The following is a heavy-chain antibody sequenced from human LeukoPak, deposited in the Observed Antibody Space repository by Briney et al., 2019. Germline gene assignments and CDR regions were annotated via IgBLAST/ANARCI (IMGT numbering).Heavy chain of an antibody. V-gene: IGHV4-39*01. J-gene: IGHJ3*02. CDR2: IYYSGST. D-gene: IGHD1-26*01. Sequence: SETLSLTCTVSGGSISSSSYYWGWIRQPPGKGLEWIGSIYYSGSTYYNPSLKSRVTISVDTSKNQSSLKLSSVTAADTAVYYCARYASGSYRIAAFDIWGQGTMVTVSS. CDR3: ARYASGSYRIAAFDI. CDR1: GGSISSSSYY.